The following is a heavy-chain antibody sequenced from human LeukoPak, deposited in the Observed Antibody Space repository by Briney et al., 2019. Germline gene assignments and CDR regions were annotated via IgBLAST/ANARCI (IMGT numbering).Heavy chain of an antibody. Sequence: PGGTLRLSCAASGFTFNGYWMNWVRQAPGKGLEWVANIKKDGSETKYVDSLRGRFTISRDNAKNSLYLQINGLTVEDTAVYYFSGGSCCLMNVRGKGTTVTVSS. D-gene: IGHD6-19*01. CDR3: SGGSCCLMNV. V-gene: IGHV3-7*01. J-gene: IGHJ6*03. CDR1: GFTFNGYW. CDR2: IKKDGSET.